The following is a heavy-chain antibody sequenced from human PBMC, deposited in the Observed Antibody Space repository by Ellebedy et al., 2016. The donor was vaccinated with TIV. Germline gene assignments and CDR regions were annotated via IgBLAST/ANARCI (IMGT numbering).Heavy chain of an antibody. J-gene: IGHJ4*02. CDR1: GFTFSSYW. V-gene: IGHV3-74*01. CDR3: VRDLGGPGDY. Sequence: PGGSLRLSCAASGFTFSSYWMHWVRHAPGKGLVWVSCINSDESTTTYADSVTGRFTISRDNSNNMVSLQMSSLRRDDTAVYYCVRDLGGPGDYWGQGSLVTVSS. CDR2: INSDESTT. D-gene: IGHD1-14*01.